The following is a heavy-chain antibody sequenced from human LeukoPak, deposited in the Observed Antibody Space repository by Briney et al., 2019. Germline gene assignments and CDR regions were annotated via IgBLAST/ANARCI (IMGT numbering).Heavy chain of an antibody. CDR1: GYTFTSYY. Sequence: GASVKVSCKASGYTFTSYYMHWVRQAPGQGLEWMGWINPNSGGTNYAQKFQGWVTMTRDTSISTAYMELSRLRSDDTAVYYCAREYYDYVWGSYARLGYWGQGTLVTVSS. CDR3: AREYYDYVWGSYARLGY. CDR2: INPNSGGT. J-gene: IGHJ4*02. D-gene: IGHD3-16*01. V-gene: IGHV1-2*04.